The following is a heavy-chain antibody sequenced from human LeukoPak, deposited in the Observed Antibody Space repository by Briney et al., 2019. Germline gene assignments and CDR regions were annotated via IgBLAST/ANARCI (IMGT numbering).Heavy chain of an antibody. CDR2: ISGSGGST. CDR1: GFTFSSYA. D-gene: IGHD6-13*01. J-gene: IGHJ4*02. Sequence: GSLRLSCAASGFTFSSYAMSWVRQAPGKGLEWVSAISGSGGSTYYADSVKGRFTISRDNSKNTLYLQMNSLRAEDTAVYYCAKAKGYSSSWFVDYWGQGTLVTVSS. CDR3: AKAKGYSSSWFVDY. V-gene: IGHV3-23*01.